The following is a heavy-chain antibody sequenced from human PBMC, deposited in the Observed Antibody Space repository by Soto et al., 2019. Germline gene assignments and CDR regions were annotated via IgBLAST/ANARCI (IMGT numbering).Heavy chain of an antibody. CDR2: IIPIFGTA. V-gene: IGHV1-69*13. Sequence: SVKVSCKASGGTFSSYAISWVRQAPGQGLEWMGGIIPIFGTANYAQKFQGRVTITADESTSTAYMELSSLRSEDTAVYYCARVYYDILTGYYPYYYGMDVWGQGTTVNVSS. CDR1: GGTFSSYA. CDR3: ARVYYDILTGYYPYYYGMDV. D-gene: IGHD3-9*01. J-gene: IGHJ6*02.